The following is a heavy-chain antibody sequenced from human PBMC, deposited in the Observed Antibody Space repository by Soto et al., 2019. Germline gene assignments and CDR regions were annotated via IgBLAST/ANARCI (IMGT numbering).Heavy chain of an antibody. CDR2: INAGNGNT. J-gene: IGHJ4*02. D-gene: IGHD6-13*01. Sequence: GASVKVSCKASGYTFTSYAMHWVRQTPGQRLEWMGWINAGNGNTKYSQKFQGRVTITRDTSASTAYMELSSLRSEDTAVYYCTISPVYSSSWYGQFDYWGQGTLVTVSS. CDR1: GYTFTSYA. CDR3: TISPVYSSSWYGQFDY. V-gene: IGHV1-3*01.